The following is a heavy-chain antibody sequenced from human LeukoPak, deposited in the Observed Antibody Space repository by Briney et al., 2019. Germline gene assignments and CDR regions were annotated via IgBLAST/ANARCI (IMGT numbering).Heavy chain of an antibody. J-gene: IGHJ4*02. CDR2: IYYSGST. Sequence: SETLSLTCTVSGGSISSSSYYWGWIRQPPGKGLEWIGSIYYSGSTYYNPSLKSRVTISVDTSKNQFSLKLSSVTAADTAVYYCARPLTYYSGRGGFDYWGQGTLVTVSS. CDR1: GGSISSSSYY. D-gene: IGHD3-10*01. V-gene: IGHV4-39*07. CDR3: ARPLTYYSGRGGFDY.